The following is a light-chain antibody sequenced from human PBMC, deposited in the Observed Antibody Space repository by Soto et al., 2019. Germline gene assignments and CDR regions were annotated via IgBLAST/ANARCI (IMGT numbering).Light chain of an antibody. CDR1: QSLVSSNGNTF. Sequence: DVVMTQSPLSLPVTLGQPASISCRSSQSLVSSNGNTFLIWIQQRPGQSPRRLIYKVSNRDSAVPDRFTGRGSGTDFTLEISRVEAEDVGVYYCMQATHWPWTFGQGTKVEIK. CDR3: MQATHWPWT. J-gene: IGKJ1*01. V-gene: IGKV2-30*01. CDR2: KVS.